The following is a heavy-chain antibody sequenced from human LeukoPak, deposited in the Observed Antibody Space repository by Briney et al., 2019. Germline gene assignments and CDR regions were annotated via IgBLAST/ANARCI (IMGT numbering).Heavy chain of an antibody. D-gene: IGHD2-15*01. Sequence: SETLSLTCTVSGGSISSYYWSWIRQPPGKGLEWIGRIYTSGSTNYNPSLKSRVTMSVDTSKNQFSLKLSSVTAADTAVYYCARDRGWPIEDMYNWFDPWGQGTLVTVSS. V-gene: IGHV4-4*07. CDR3: ARDRGWPIEDMYNWFDP. J-gene: IGHJ5*02. CDR2: IYTSGST. CDR1: GGSISSYY.